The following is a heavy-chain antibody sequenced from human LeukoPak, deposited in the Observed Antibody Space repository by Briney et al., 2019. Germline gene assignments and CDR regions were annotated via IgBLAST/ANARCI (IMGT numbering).Heavy chain of an antibody. CDR1: GFTFSNYN. J-gene: IGHJ3*02. Sequence: GGSLRLSCVASGFTFSNYNMNWVRQAPGKGLEWVSSISGSGTYIYYADSLKGRFTISRDNAKNSLYLQMNSLRAEDTAVYYCARDPYYDFWSDYRTEAFDIWGQGTMVTVSS. CDR2: ISGSGTYI. D-gene: IGHD3-3*01. V-gene: IGHV3-21*01. CDR3: ARDPYYDFWSDYRTEAFDI.